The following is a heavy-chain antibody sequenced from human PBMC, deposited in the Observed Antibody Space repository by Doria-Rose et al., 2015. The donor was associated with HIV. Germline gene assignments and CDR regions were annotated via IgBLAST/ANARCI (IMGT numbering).Heavy chain of an antibody. CDR3: ARVLSGTYDY. D-gene: IGHD1-26*01. J-gene: IGHJ4*02. Sequence: QVQLQESGQGLVKPSETLSLTCSVSGGSISRYYWSWIRQPPGQGLEYIGDIFYTGSTNYSPSLKSRVSISIDTSKNKFSLRLSSVTAADTAVYYCARVLSGTYDYWGQGTLVTVSS. V-gene: IGHV4-59*01. CDR2: IFYTGST. CDR1: GGSISRYY.